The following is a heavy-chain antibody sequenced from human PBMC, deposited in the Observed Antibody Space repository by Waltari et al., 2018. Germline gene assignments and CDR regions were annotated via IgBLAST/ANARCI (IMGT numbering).Heavy chain of an antibody. V-gene: IGHV3-21*01. CDR3: AGGGYSSSSSYGY. CDR1: GFTFSSYS. D-gene: IGHD6-6*01. Sequence: EVQLVESGGGLVKPGGSLRLSCAASGFTFSSYSMNWVRQAPGKGVEWFSSIIRSSSYIYYADSVKGRFTISRDNAKNSLYLQMNSLRAEDTAVYYCAGGGYSSSSSYGYWGQGTLVTVSS. CDR2: IIRSSSYI. J-gene: IGHJ4*02.